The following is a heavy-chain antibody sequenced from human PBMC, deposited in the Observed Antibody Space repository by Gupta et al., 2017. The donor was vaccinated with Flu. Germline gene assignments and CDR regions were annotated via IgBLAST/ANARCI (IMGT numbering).Heavy chain of an antibody. D-gene: IGHD1-26*01. V-gene: IGHV1-46*04. Sequence: QVQLVQSGAEMKKPGTSVRVSCKASGYTFTSYFIYWVRQAPGQGLEWMGLVNPNGGTTAYAQKLRGRVTMSSDTSTSTVDMEVSSLRYEDTAVYSCARARGSYPTPLDFWGQGTLVTVSS. CDR1: GYTFTSYF. CDR3: ARARGSYPTPLDF. CDR2: VNPNGGTT. J-gene: IGHJ4*02.